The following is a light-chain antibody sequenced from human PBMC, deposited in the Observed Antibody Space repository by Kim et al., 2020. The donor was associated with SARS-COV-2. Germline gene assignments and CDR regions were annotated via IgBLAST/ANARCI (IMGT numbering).Light chain of an antibody. J-gene: IGKJ1*01. V-gene: IGKV1-5*03. Sequence: STLSASVGDRVTITCRASQSISSWFAWYQQKPGKAPKLLIYKASSLESGVPSRFSGCGSGTEFTLTISILQPDDFATYYCQHSGTFGQGTKVDIK. CDR2: KAS. CDR1: QSISSW. CDR3: QHSGT.